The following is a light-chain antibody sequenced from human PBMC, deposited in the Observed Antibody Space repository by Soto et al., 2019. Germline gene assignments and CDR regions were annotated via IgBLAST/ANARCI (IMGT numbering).Light chain of an antibody. Sequence: DIQMTQSPSSLSASVGDRVTITCQASQDISNYLNWYQQKPGKAPKLLIYDASNLETGFPSRFSGSGSGTDFTFTISSLQPEDIATYDCQQYDNLPLTFGGGTKVEIK. CDR1: QDISNY. V-gene: IGKV1-33*01. CDR2: DAS. J-gene: IGKJ4*01. CDR3: QQYDNLPLT.